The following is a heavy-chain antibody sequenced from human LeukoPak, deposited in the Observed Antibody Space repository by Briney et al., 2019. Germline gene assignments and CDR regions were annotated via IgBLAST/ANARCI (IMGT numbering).Heavy chain of an antibody. CDR3: ARDQAAAGYLTSGENFDY. CDR1: GYTFTGYY. D-gene: IGHD6-13*01. J-gene: IGHJ4*02. CDR2: INPNSGGT. V-gene: IGHV1-2*02. Sequence: ASLKVSSTASGYTFTGYYMHWVRQAPGQGLEWMGWINPNSGGTNYAQKFQGRVTMNGDTSISTAYMKLSRLRSDDTAVYYCARDQAAAGYLTSGENFDYWGQGTLVTVSS.